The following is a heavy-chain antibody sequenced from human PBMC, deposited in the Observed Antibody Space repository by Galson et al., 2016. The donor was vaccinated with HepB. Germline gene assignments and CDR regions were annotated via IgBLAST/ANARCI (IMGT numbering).Heavy chain of an antibody. Sequence: LRLSCAASGFTFSSYALTWVRQAPGKGLDWVSTISGSGGETHYADSVKGRFTFSRDNSKNTMYVQMTSLRAEDTAVYYCASGTTVTTSNSFWYFDLWGRGTLVTVSS. CDR1: GFTFSSYA. J-gene: IGHJ2*01. CDR2: ISGSGGET. CDR3: ASGTTVTTSNSFWYFDL. D-gene: IGHD4-17*01. V-gene: IGHV3-23*01.